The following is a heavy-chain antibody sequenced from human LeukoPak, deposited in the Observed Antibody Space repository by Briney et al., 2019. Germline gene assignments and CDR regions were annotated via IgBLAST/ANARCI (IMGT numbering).Heavy chain of an antibody. Sequence: GGSLRLSCAASGFTISRSSMHWVRQAPGKGLEFVSAVSRSGGNTYYANSVKGRFTISRDTSKNTLYLQVGSLRVEDMAVYYCARVGDRSGNGYSHWGQGTLVTVSS. D-gene: IGHD2-2*03. V-gene: IGHV3-64*01. CDR1: GFTISRSS. J-gene: IGHJ4*02. CDR3: ARVGDRSGNGYSH. CDR2: VSRSGGNT.